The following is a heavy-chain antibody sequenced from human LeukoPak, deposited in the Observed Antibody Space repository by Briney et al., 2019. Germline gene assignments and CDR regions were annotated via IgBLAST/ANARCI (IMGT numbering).Heavy chain of an antibody. CDR2: ICYSGST. J-gene: IGHJ4*02. Sequence: KASETLSLTCTVSGGSISSSNSYWGWIRQPPGKGLEWIGSICYSGSTYYNPSLKSRVTISADASKMQFSLKLSSVTAADTAVYYCARQWDYSDSSGRALNYFDFWGQGTLVTVAS. CDR3: ARQWDYSDSSGRALNYFDF. V-gene: IGHV4-39*01. CDR1: GGSISSSNSY. D-gene: IGHD3-22*01.